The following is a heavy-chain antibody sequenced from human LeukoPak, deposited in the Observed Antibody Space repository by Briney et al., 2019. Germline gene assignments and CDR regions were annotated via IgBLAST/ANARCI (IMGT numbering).Heavy chain of an antibody. CDR1: GGSISSYY. CDR2: IYTSGST. J-gene: IGHJ5*02. Sequence: SETLSLTCTVSGGSISSYYWSWVRQPAGKGLEWIGRIYTSGSTNYNPSLKSRVTMSVDTSKNQFSLKLSSVTAADTAVYYCARSAVGVVVAHIEDWFDPWGQGTLVTVSS. CDR3: ARSAVGVVVAHIEDWFDP. D-gene: IGHD2-15*01. V-gene: IGHV4-4*07.